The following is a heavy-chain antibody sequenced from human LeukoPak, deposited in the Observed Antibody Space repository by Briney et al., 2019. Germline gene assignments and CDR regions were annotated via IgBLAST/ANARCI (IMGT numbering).Heavy chain of an antibody. D-gene: IGHD3-10*01. CDR1: GFTFSSYA. CDR3: ARRYYYVDY. CDR2: ISSSGSTI. V-gene: IGHV3-48*04. Sequence: GGSLRLSCAASGFTFSSYAMNWVRQAPGKGLEWVSYISSSGSTIYYADSVKGRFTISRDNAKNSLYLQMNSLRAEDTAVYYCARRYYYVDYWGQGTLVTVSS. J-gene: IGHJ4*02.